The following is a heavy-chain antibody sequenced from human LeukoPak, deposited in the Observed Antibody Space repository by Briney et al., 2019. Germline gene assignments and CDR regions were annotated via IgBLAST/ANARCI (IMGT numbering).Heavy chain of an antibody. CDR1: GGSFSGYY. Sequence: SETLSLTCAVYGGSFSGYYWSWIRQPPGKGLEWIGEINHSGSTNYNPSLKSRVTISVDTSKNQFSLKLSSVTAADTAVYYCARGARGDYYFDYWGQGTLVTVSS. V-gene: IGHV4-34*01. J-gene: IGHJ4*02. CDR3: ARGARGDYYFDY. CDR2: INHSGST. D-gene: IGHD3-10*01.